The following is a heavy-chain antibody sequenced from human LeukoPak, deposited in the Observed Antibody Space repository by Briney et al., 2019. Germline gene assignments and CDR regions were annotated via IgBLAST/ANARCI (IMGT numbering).Heavy chain of an antibody. CDR3: AGGALRRPRSAYYFDY. CDR2: INHSGST. Sequence: SETLSLTCAVYGGSFSGYYWSWIRQPPGKGLEWIGEINHSGSTNYNPSLKSRVTISVDTSKNQFSLKLSSVTAADTAVYYCAGGALRRPRSAYYFDYWGQGTLVTVSS. V-gene: IGHV4-34*01. CDR1: GGSFSGYY. J-gene: IGHJ4*02. D-gene: IGHD1-14*01.